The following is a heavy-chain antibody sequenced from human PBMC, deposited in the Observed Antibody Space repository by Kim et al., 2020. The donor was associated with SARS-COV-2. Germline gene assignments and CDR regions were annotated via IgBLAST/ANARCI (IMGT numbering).Heavy chain of an antibody. J-gene: IGHJ4*02. Sequence: GGSLRLSCTTSGFTFTGYAMSWVRQAPGKGLEWVSSIGGSDGTTYYVDSVKGRFTISRDNSKNTLYLQMNSLRADDTAVYYCMKGGWGWIWDHWGQGTRV. CDR2: IGGSDGTT. V-gene: IGHV3-23*01. CDR1: GFTFTGYA. CDR3: MKGGWGWIWDH. D-gene: IGHD2-2*03.